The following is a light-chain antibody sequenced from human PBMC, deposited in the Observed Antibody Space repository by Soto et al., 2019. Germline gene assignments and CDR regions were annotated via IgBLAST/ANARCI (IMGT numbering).Light chain of an antibody. J-gene: IGKJ5*01. CDR3: QQSYSTLSIS. V-gene: IGKV1-39*01. CDR2: AAS. Sequence: DLQMTQSPSSLSASVGDRVTITCRASESISRHLNWYQQKPGKAPNLLIYAASTLQNGVPSRFSGSGSATDFTLTISSLQPEDFATYYCQQSYSTLSISFGQGTRLEIK. CDR1: ESISRH.